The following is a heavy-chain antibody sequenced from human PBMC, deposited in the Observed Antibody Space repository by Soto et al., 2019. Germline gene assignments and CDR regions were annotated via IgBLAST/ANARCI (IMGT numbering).Heavy chain of an antibody. Sequence: QVQLVQSGGEVKKPGASVKVSCKASGYTFSSYGINWVRQAPGQGLEWLGWISPYDGNTKYAQILQGRVSMTTDTSTKTGYMEVRGLRSDDTAVYYCARGGYYDSSGSRNYHYYGMNVWGQGTTVTVSS. J-gene: IGHJ6*02. V-gene: IGHV1-18*01. CDR3: ARGGYYDSSGSRNYHYYGMNV. CDR2: ISPYDGNT. D-gene: IGHD3-22*01. CDR1: GYTFSSYG.